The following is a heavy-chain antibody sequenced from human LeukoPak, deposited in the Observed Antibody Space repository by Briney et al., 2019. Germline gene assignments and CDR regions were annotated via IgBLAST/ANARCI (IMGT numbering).Heavy chain of an antibody. V-gene: IGHV4-59*01. D-gene: IGHD5-18*01. CDR2: IYYSGST. J-gene: IGHJ4*02. Sequence: SETLSLTCTVSGGPISSYYWSWIRQPPGKGLEWIGYIYYSGSTNYNPSLKSRVTISVDTSKNQFSLKLSSVTAADTAVYYCARDPYSYGIFDHWGQGTLVTVSS. CDR1: GGPISSYY. CDR3: ARDPYSYGIFDH.